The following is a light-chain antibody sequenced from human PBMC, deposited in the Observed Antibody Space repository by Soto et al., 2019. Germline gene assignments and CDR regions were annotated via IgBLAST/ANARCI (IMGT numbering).Light chain of an antibody. J-gene: IGLJ3*02. CDR1: SPNSGSNT. Sequence: SVLTQPPSASGTPGQRVTLSCSGSSPNSGSNTVNWYQQLPGTAPKLLIYSSNQRPSGVPDRFAGSKSGTSASLTISGLQSEDEDDYYCAAWDDSLNAWVFGGGTKLTVL. CDR2: SSN. V-gene: IGLV1-44*01. CDR3: AAWDDSLNAWV.